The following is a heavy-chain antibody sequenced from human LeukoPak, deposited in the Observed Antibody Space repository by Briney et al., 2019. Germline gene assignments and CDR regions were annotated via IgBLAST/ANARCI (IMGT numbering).Heavy chain of an antibody. CDR1: GFTFDDYG. V-gene: IGHV3-20*04. J-gene: IGHJ4*02. D-gene: IGHD3-16*02. Sequence: GGSLRLSCAAPGFTFDDYGMSWVRQAPGKGLEWVSGINWNGGSTGYADSVKGRFTISRDNAKNSLYLQMNSLRAEDTAVYYCARSARNYVWGSYRRADYWGQGTLVTVSS. CDR2: INWNGGST. CDR3: ARSARNYVWGSYRRADY.